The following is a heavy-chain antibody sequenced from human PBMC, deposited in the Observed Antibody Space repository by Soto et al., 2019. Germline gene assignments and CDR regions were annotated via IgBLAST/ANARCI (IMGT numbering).Heavy chain of an antibody. CDR2: ISGSGGST. Sequence: GGSLRLSCAASGFTFSSYAMSWVRQAPGKGLEWVSAISGSGGSTYYADSVKGRFTISRDNSKNTLYLQMNSLRAEDTAVYYCAKEALISSGWLALRYYFDYWGQGTLVTVSS. CDR1: GFTFSSYA. V-gene: IGHV3-23*01. D-gene: IGHD6-19*01. J-gene: IGHJ4*02. CDR3: AKEALISSGWLALRYYFDY.